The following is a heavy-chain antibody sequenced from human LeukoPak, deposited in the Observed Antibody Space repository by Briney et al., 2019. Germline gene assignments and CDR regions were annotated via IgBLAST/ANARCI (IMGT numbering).Heavy chain of an antibody. V-gene: IGHV3-21*01. CDR1: GFTFSGYG. CDR2: ISRSGFST. D-gene: IGHD6-25*01. Sequence: PGGSLRLSCEASGFTFSGYGMNWVRQAPGKGLEWVSYISRSGFSTYYADSVKGRFTISRDDAKNSLYLQMNSLRVGDTAVYYCARPVGIAAAPNDYWGQGTLVTVSS. J-gene: IGHJ4*02. CDR3: ARPVGIAAAPNDY.